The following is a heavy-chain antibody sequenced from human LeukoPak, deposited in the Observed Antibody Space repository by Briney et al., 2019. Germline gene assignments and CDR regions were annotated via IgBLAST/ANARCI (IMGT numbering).Heavy chain of an antibody. CDR3: ATPAGYSSGWYGFRYYFDY. J-gene: IGHJ4*02. V-gene: IGHV3-23*01. D-gene: IGHD6-19*01. Sequence: GGPLRLSCAASGFTFSSYAMSWVRQAPGKGLEWVSAISGSGGSTYYADSVKGRFTISRDNSKNTLYLQMNSLRAEDTAVYYCATPAGYSSGWYGFRYYFDYWGQGTLVTVSS. CDR2: ISGSGGST. CDR1: GFTFSSYA.